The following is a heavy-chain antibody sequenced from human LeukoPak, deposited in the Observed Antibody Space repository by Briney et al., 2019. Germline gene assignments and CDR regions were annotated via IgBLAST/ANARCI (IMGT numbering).Heavy chain of an antibody. CDR2: IYYSGST. CDR3: AKVPTSFYTASWGFDN. J-gene: IGHJ4*02. V-gene: IGHV4-30-4*01. Sequence: SETLSLTCTVSGASISTGDYYWSWIRQPPGKGLEWIGYIYYSGSTHYNPSLKSRVTISVDTSKNQFSLKLSSVTAADTAVYYCAKVPTSFYTASWGFDNWGQGTLVTVSS. D-gene: IGHD5-18*01. CDR1: GASISTGDYY.